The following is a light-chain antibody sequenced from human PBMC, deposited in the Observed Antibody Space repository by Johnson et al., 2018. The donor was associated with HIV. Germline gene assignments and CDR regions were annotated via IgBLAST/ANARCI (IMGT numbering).Light chain of an antibody. CDR3: GTWDSSLSAHYV. CDR1: SSNIGDNY. CDR2: EDT. V-gene: IGLV1-51*02. J-gene: IGLJ1*01. Sequence: QSVLTQPPSVSAAPGQKVSISCSGSSSNIGDNYVSWYQQVPGTAPKLLIYEDTKRPSGISDRFSGSKSGTSVTLGITGLQTGDEADYYCGTWDSSLSAHYVFGSGTKVTVL.